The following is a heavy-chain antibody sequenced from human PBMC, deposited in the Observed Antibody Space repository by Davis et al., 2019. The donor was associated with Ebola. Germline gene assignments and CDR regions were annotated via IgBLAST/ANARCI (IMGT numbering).Heavy chain of an antibody. CDR3: ARGSL. CDR2: MYADGST. CDR1: GFTVSTYY. Sequence: GESLKISCAASGFTVSTYYKNWVRQAPGKGLEWVSVMYADGSTYNADSVKARFTVSRDNSTNTVYLQMNSLRAEDTAAYYCARGSLWGRGTLVIVSS. V-gene: IGHV3-66*01. J-gene: IGHJ4*02.